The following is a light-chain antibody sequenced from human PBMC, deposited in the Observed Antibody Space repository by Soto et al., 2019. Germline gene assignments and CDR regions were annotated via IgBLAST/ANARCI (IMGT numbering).Light chain of an antibody. CDR3: QQTFNFPIN. Sequence: DIQMTQSPSSLSASVVDRVTITCRASQSISSYLNWYQQKPGKAPKLLIYAASSLQSGVPSRFSGSGSATDFALTISSLQPEDFATYYCQQTFNFPINFGQGTRLEIK. CDR1: QSISSY. J-gene: IGKJ5*01. CDR2: AAS. V-gene: IGKV1-39*01.